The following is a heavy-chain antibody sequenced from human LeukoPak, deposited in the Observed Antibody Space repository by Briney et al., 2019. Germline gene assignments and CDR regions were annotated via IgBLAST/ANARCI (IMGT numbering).Heavy chain of an antibody. CDR3: TKDQFSGNEPPDYMDV. D-gene: IGHD3-10*01. J-gene: IGHJ6*03. CDR2: IWNDGSKK. V-gene: IGHV3-33*06. Sequence: GRSLRLSCAASGFTFRIYGMHLVRQAPGKGLEWVAVIWNDGSKKYYADSVKGRFTISRDNSKNTVDLQVNSLRAEDTAVYYCTKDQFSGNEPPDYMDVWGKGTTVIVSS. CDR1: GFTFRIYG.